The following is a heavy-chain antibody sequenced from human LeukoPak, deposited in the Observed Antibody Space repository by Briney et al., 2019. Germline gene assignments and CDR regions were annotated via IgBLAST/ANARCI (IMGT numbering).Heavy chain of an antibody. CDR3: ARAGGSGRYYYYYYGMDV. CDR1: GFTFSSYE. D-gene: IGHD3-16*01. CDR2: ISSSGSTI. Sequence: PGGSLGLSCAASGFTFSSYEMNWVRQAPGKGLEWVSYISSSGSTIYYADSVKGRFTISRDNAKNSLYLQMNSLRAEDTAVYYCARAGGSGRYYYYYYGMDVWGQGTTVTVSS. V-gene: IGHV3-48*03. J-gene: IGHJ6*02.